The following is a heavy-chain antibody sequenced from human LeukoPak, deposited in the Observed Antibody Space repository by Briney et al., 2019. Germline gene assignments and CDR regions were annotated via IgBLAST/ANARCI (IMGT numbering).Heavy chain of an antibody. CDR1: GLTFSSYG. Sequence: TGGSLRLSCAASGLTFSSYGMHWVRQAPGKGLEWVAMIWNDGSYKYYPDSVKGRFTISRDNSKNMLYLQMNSLRADDTAVYYCARDLGSCSGGGCHRGGWFDPWGQGTLVTVSS. CDR3: ARDLGSCSGGGCHRGGWFDP. J-gene: IGHJ5*02. D-gene: IGHD2-15*01. V-gene: IGHV3-33*01. CDR2: IWNDGSYK.